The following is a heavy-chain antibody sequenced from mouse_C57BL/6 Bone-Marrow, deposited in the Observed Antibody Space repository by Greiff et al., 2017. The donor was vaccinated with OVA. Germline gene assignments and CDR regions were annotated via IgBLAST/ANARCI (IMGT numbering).Heavy chain of an antibody. CDR3: TTRRRYPSYWYFDV. D-gene: IGHD1-1*01. CDR1: GFNIKDYY. Sequence: VQLQQSGAELVRPGASVKLSCTASGFNIKDYYMHWVKQRPEQGLEWIGRIDPEDGDTEYAPKFQGKATMTADTSSNTAYLQLSSLTSEDTAVYYCTTRRRYPSYWYFDVWGTGTTVTVSS. J-gene: IGHJ1*03. V-gene: IGHV14-1*01. CDR2: IDPEDGDT.